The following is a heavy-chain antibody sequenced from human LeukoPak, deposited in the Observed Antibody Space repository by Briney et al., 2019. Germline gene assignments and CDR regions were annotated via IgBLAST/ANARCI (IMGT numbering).Heavy chain of an antibody. D-gene: IGHD3-9*01. V-gene: IGHV4-39*07. CDR3: ARVGFGDILTGYYFDY. CDR1: GGSISSSSYY. J-gene: IGHJ4*02. CDR2: IYSSGST. Sequence: PSETLSLTCTVSGGSISSSSYYWGWIRQPPGKGLEWIGSIYSSGSTYYNPSLKSRVTISVDTSKNQFSLKLSSVTAADTAVYYCARVGFGDILTGYYFDYWGQGTLVTVSS.